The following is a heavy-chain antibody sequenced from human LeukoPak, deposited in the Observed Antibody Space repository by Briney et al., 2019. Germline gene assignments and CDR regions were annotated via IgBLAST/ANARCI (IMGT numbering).Heavy chain of an antibody. D-gene: IGHD3-22*01. V-gene: IGHV3-7*01. CDR3: ARFSGYYDSSDYYFRH. Sequence: GGSLRLSCAASGFTFSSYWMSWVRQAPGKGLEWVANIKQDGSEKYYVDSVKGRFTISRDNAKNSLYLQMYNLRAEDTAVYYCARFSGYYDSSDYYFRHWGQGTLVTVSS. J-gene: IGHJ1*01. CDR1: GFTFSSYW. CDR2: IKQDGSEK.